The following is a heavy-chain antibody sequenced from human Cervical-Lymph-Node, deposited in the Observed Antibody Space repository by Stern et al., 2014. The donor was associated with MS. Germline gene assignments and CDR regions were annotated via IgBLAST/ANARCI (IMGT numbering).Heavy chain of an antibody. CDR1: GYSFTSYW. CDR3: ARRLYYYAPFDP. J-gene: IGHJ5*02. D-gene: IGHD3-10*01. Sequence: EVQLVQSGAEVKKPGESLKISCKGSGYSFTSYWIGWVRQMPGKGLEWMGSIYPGGSNTSYSPSFQGRVTMSADKSTSTAYLQWSSLKASDAAMYYCARRLYYYAPFDPWGQGTLVTVSS. CDR2: IYPGGSNT. V-gene: IGHV5-51*01.